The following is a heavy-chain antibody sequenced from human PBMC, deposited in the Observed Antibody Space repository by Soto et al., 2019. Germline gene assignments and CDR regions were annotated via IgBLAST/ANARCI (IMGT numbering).Heavy chain of an antibody. D-gene: IGHD3-3*01. CDR1: GGTFSTYS. Sequence: QVQLVQSGAEVKKPGSAVKVSCKDSGGTFSTYSMFWVRQAPGQGLEWMGRIIPMLGIANDAQKFQGRVTITPDKSPGPAYMELSSMRSVDTALSYCPFGSWSGLVFGIWRQGTMVRVSS. J-gene: IGHJ3*02. CDR3: PFGSWSGLVFGI. V-gene: IGHV1-69*02. CDR2: IIPMLGIA.